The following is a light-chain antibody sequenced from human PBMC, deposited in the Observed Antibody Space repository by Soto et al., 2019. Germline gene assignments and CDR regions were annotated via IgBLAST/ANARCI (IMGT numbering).Light chain of an antibody. V-gene: IGLV2-14*01. J-gene: IGLJ1*01. Sequence: QSVLTQPASVSGSPGQSIAISCTGTSSDVGTYDYVSWHQQYPDKAPKLIIYEVTQRPSGVSNRFSGSKSGNTASLTISGLQAEDEADYYCSSHTSVNTRVFGTGTKLTVL. CDR3: SSHTSVNTRV. CDR2: EVT. CDR1: SSDVGTYDY.